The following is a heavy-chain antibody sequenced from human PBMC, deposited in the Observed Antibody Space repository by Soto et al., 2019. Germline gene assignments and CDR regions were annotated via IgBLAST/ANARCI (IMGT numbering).Heavy chain of an antibody. CDR2: IIPIFGTA. CDR3: ATYYYGSGSYYRSYYYGMDV. Sequence: SVKVSCKASGGTFSSYAISWVRQAPGQGLEWMGGIIPIFGTANYAQKFQGRVTITADESTSTAYMELSSLRSEDTAVYYCATYYYGSGSYYRSYYYGMDVWGQGTTVTVSS. V-gene: IGHV1-69*13. D-gene: IGHD3-10*01. CDR1: GGTFSSYA. J-gene: IGHJ6*02.